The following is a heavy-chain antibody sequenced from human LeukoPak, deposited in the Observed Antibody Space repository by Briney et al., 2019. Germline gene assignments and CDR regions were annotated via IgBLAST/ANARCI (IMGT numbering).Heavy chain of an antibody. D-gene: IGHD4-23*01. Sequence: SQTLSLTCTVSGGSISSGGYYWSWIRQPPGKGLEWIGYIYYSGSTNYNPSLKSRVTISVDTSKNQFSLKLSSVTAADTAVYYCARRPSGDYGGYFDLWGRGTLVTVSS. J-gene: IGHJ2*01. CDR3: ARRPSGDYGGYFDL. CDR2: IYYSGST. V-gene: IGHV4-61*08. CDR1: GGSISSGGYY.